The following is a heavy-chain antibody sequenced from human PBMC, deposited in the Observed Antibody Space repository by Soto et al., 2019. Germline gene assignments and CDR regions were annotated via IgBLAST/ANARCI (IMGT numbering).Heavy chain of an antibody. D-gene: IGHD3-10*02. CDR2: IYHSGST. V-gene: IGHV4-4*02. J-gene: IGHJ6*02. Sequence: QVQLQESGPGLVKPSGTLSLTCAVSGGSISSSNWWSWVRQPPGKGLEWIGEIYHSGSTNYNPSLRSRVTISVDKSKNQFALKLSSVTAADTAVYYCASVRGGYYYAMDVWGQGTTVTVSS. CDR1: GGSISSSNW. CDR3: ASVRGGYYYAMDV.